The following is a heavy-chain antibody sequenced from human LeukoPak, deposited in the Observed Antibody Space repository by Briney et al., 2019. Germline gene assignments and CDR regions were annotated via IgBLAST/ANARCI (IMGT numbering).Heavy chain of an antibody. CDR2: INPTRGAT. J-gene: IGHJ6*02. D-gene: IGHD1-26*01. V-gene: IGHV1-2*02. CDR1: GYAFTDYY. Sequence: GASVKVSCKASGYAFTDYYLHWVRQAPGQGLEWMGWINPTRGATTYVEKFQGSVTMTRDTSTTTAYMELSSLRSDDTAVYYCASLGVTTLSFYGMDVWGQGTTVTVSS. CDR3: ASLGVTTLSFYGMDV.